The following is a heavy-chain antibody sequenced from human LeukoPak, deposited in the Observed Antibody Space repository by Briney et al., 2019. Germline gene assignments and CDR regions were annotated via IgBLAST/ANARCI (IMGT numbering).Heavy chain of an antibody. Sequence: SETLSLTCAVYGGSFSGYYWSWIRQPPGKGLEWIGEINHSGSTNYNPSLKSRVTISVDTSKNQFPLKLSSVTAADTAVYYCARRRFRALPIRYNWFDPWGQGTLVTVSS. V-gene: IGHV4-34*01. CDR3: ARRRFRALPIRYNWFDP. CDR1: GGSFSGYY. D-gene: IGHD3-10*01. J-gene: IGHJ5*02. CDR2: INHSGST.